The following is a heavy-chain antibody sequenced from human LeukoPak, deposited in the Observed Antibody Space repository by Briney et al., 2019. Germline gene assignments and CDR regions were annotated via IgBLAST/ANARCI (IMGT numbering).Heavy chain of an antibody. CDR3: ARHVVVTAPSDY. D-gene: IGHD2-21*02. CDR2: IYHSGST. CDR1: GGSISSYY. J-gene: IGHJ4*02. V-gene: IGHV4-59*08. Sequence: SETLSLTCTVSGGSISSYYWSWIRQPPGKGLEWIGSIYHSGSTYYNPSLKSRVTISVDTSKNQFSLKLSSVTAADTAVYYCARHVVVTAPSDYWGQGTLVTVSS.